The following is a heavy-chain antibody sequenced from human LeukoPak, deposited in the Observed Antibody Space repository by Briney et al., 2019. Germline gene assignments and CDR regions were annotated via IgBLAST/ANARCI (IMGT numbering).Heavy chain of an antibody. V-gene: IGHV1-69*13. Sequence: SVKVSCKASGGTFSSYAISRVRQAPGQGLERMGGIIPIFGTANYAQKFQGRVTITADESTSTAYMELSSLRSEDTAVYYCARADSSGYYYSYWGQGTLVTVSS. D-gene: IGHD3-22*01. CDR1: GGTFSSYA. CDR2: IIPIFGTA. J-gene: IGHJ4*02. CDR3: ARADSSGYYYSY.